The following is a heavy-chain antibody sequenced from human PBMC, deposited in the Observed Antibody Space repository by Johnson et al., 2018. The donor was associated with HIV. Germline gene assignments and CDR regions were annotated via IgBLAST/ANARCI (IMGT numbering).Heavy chain of an antibody. Sequence: VQLVESGGGLIQPGGSLRLSCAASGFTVSSNYMSWVRQAPGKGLEWVSVIYSGGSTYYADSVKGRFTISRDNSKNTLYLQMNSLRVEDTALYYCAREGPGYSSGWYAFDLWGQGTMVTVSS. J-gene: IGHJ3*01. V-gene: IGHV3-53*01. D-gene: IGHD6-19*01. CDR2: IYSGGST. CDR1: GFTVSSNY. CDR3: AREGPGYSSGWYAFDL.